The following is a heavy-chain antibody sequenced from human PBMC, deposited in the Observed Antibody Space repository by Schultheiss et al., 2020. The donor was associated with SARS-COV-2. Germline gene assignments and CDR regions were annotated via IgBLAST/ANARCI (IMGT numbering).Heavy chain of an antibody. CDR1: GFTFSSYA. CDR2: ISYDGSNK. D-gene: IGHD3-16*01. J-gene: IGHJ6*02. Sequence: GVSLRLSCAASGFTFSSYAMHWVRQAPGKGLEWVAVISYDGSNKYYADSVKGRFTISRDNAKNSLYLQMNSLRAEDTAVYYCARALGGNYYYGMDVWGQGTTVTVSS. V-gene: IGHV3-30-3*01. CDR3: ARALGGNYYYGMDV.